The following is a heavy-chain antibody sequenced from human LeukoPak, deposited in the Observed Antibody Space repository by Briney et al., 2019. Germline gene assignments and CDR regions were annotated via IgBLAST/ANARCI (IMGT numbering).Heavy chain of an antibody. CDR2: ISGSGGST. Sequence: PGGSLRLSCAASGFTFSSYAMSWVRQAPGKGLEWVSIISGSGGSTYYADSVKGRFTISRDNSKNTLYPQMNSLRAEDTAVYYCAKDGSGSYRFDYWGQGTLVTVSS. D-gene: IGHD3-10*01. J-gene: IGHJ4*02. V-gene: IGHV3-23*01. CDR3: AKDGSGSYRFDY. CDR1: GFTFSSYA.